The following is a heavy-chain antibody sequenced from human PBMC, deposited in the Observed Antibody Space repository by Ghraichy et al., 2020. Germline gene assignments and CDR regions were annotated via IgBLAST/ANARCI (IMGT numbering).Heavy chain of an antibody. J-gene: IGHJ4*02. CDR1: GFTFSDYY. Sequence: GESLNISCAASGFTFSDYYMDWVRQAPGKGLEWVGRIRNKANSYTTEYAASVKGRFTISRDDSKNSLYLQMNSLKTEDTAVYYCSRRPVGATGGIDYWGQGTLVTVSS. CDR3: SRRPVGATGGIDY. V-gene: IGHV3-72*01. D-gene: IGHD1-26*01. CDR2: IRNKANSYTT.